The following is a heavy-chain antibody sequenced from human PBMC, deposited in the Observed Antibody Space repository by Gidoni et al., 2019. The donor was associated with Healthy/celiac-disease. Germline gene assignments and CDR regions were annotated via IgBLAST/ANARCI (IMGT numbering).Heavy chain of an antibody. Sequence: QVQLQQWGAGLLKPSETLSLTCAVYGGSFSGYYWSWIRPPPGKGLEWIGEINHSGSTNYNPSLKSRVTISVDTSKNQFSLKLSSVTAADTAVYYCARGTRLDYDFWSGYYTGRYYGMDVWGQGTTVTVSS. J-gene: IGHJ6*02. CDR2: INHSGST. CDR1: GGSFSGYY. CDR3: ARGTRLDYDFWSGYYTGRYYGMDV. V-gene: IGHV4-34*01. D-gene: IGHD3-3*01.